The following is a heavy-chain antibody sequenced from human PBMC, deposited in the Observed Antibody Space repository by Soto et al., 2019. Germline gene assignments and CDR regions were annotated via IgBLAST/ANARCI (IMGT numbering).Heavy chain of an antibody. Sequence: VSVKVSCKASGYTLTGYYMHWVRQAPGQGLEWMGWINPNSGGTNYAQKFQGWVTMTRGTSISTAYVELSRLRSDDTAVYYCARGGWAAPALYYYYYYMDVWGKGTTVTSP. CDR1: GYTLTGYY. CDR2: INPNSGGT. D-gene: IGHD2-15*01. V-gene: IGHV1-2*04. CDR3: ARGGWAAPALYYYYYYMDV. J-gene: IGHJ6*03.